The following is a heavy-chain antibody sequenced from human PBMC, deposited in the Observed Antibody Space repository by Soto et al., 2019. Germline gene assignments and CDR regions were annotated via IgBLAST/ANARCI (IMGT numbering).Heavy chain of an antibody. J-gene: IGHJ4*02. CDR3: ARDPNTGTYRFNY. D-gene: IGHD1-1*01. CDR2: ITSSSSAI. V-gene: IGHV3-21*01. CDR1: GFTFSSYT. Sequence: EVQLLESGGGLVKPGGSLRLSCAASGFTFSSYTMNWVRQAPGKGLEWVSSITSSSSAIYYADSVRGRFTISRDNAKNSLYLQMNSLRAEDAAVYYCARDPNTGTYRFNYWGQGTLVTVSS.